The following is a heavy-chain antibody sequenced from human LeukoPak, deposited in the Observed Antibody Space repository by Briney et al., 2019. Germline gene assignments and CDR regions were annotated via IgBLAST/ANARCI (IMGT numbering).Heavy chain of an antibody. CDR3: ARQVALYCSSTSCYTRYMDV. CDR2: IYPGDSDT. Sequence: LGESLKISCKGSGYSFTSYWIGWVRQMPGKGLEWMGIIYPGDSDTRYSPSFQGQVTISADKSISTAYLQWSSLKASDTAMYYCARQVALYCSSTSCYTRYMDVWGKGTTVTVSS. CDR1: GYSFTSYW. V-gene: IGHV5-51*01. J-gene: IGHJ6*03. D-gene: IGHD2-2*02.